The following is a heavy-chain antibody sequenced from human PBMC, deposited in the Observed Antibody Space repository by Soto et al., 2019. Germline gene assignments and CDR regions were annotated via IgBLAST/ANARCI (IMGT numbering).Heavy chain of an antibody. J-gene: IGHJ4*02. CDR2: ISAYNGNT. D-gene: IGHD5-18*01. CDR3: ARGGASTWIQPRAAPVYDY. V-gene: IGHV1-18*04. CDR1: GYTFTSYG. Sequence: QVKLVQSGAEVKKPGASVKVSCKASGYTFTSYGISWVRQAPGQGLEWMGWISAYNGNTNYAQKLQGRVTMTTDTSTSTAYMELRSLRSDDTAVYYCARGGASTWIQPRAAPVYDYWGQGTLVTVSS.